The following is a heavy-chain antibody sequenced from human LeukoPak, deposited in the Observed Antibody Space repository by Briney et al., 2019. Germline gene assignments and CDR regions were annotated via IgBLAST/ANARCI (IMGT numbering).Heavy chain of an antibody. V-gene: IGHV4-59*08. CDR1: GGSISSYY. CDR2: IYYSGST. CDR3: ARRDDSSGYHKIFDY. Sequence: SETLSLTCTVSGGSISSYYWSWIRQPPGKGLEWIGYIYYSGSTNYNPSLKSRVTISIDTSKNQFYLKLSSLTAADTAVYYCARRDDSSGYHKIFDYWGPGTLVTVSS. D-gene: IGHD3-22*01. J-gene: IGHJ4*02.